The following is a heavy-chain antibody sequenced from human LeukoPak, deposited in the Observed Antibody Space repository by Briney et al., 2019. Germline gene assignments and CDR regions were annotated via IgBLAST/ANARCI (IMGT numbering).Heavy chain of an antibody. V-gene: IGHV3-33*01. D-gene: IGHD6-6*01. J-gene: IGHJ4*02. CDR1: GFTFSDYG. CDR3: ARAHSSSSTFDL. CDR2: IWYDGSKK. Sequence: GGSLRLSCAASGFTFSDYGIHWVRQAPGQGLEWVALIWYDGSKKYYADAVKGRFTISRDNTKNTLYLQLNSLRADDTAVYYCARAHSSSSTFDLWGQGTLVTVSS.